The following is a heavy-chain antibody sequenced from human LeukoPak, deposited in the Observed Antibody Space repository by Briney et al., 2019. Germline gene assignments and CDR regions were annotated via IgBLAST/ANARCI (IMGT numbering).Heavy chain of an antibody. V-gene: IGHV3-33*01. Sequence: PGGSLRLSCAASGFTFSSYGMHWVRQAPGKGLEWVAVIWYDGSSKYYADSVKGRFTISRDNSKNTLYLQMNSLRAGDTAVYYCARWIAVAGTYYYGMDVWGKGTTVTVSS. D-gene: IGHD6-19*01. CDR2: IWYDGSSK. CDR1: GFTFSSYG. CDR3: ARWIAVAGTYYYGMDV. J-gene: IGHJ6*04.